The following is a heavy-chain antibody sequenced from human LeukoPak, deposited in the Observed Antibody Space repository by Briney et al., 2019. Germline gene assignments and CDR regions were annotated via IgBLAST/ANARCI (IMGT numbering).Heavy chain of an antibody. Sequence: GGSLRLSCAASGFTFSSYSMNWVRQAPGKGLEWVSSISSSSSYIYYADSVKGRFTISRDNAKNSLYLQMNSLRAEDTAVYYCARDQDRLVRGVLAWWGQGTLVTVSS. CDR3: ARDQDRLVRGVLAW. D-gene: IGHD3-10*01. CDR2: ISSSSSYI. J-gene: IGHJ4*02. CDR1: GFTFSSYS. V-gene: IGHV3-21*01.